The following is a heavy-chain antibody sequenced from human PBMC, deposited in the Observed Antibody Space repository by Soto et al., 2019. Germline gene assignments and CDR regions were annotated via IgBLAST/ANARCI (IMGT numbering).Heavy chain of an antibody. J-gene: IGHJ4*02. CDR2: INGGDGPT. V-gene: IGHV3-23*01. CDR3: AKDKVPDGAWDFDY. Sequence: EVQLLESGGDLVQPGGSLRLYCAASGFTLSLYTMSWVSQVPGKGLEWVSGINGGDGPTYYAKSVKGRFTISRDNSQNTLYLQMNNLRAEDTDIYYCAKDKVPDGAWDFDYWGQGTLVTVSS. D-gene: IGHD2-2*01. CDR1: GFTLSLYT.